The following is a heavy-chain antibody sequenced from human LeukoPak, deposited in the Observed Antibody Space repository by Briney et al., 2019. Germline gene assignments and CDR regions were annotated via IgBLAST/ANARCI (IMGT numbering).Heavy chain of an antibody. J-gene: IGHJ6*02. V-gene: IGHV3-23*01. CDR2: ISGSGGST. CDR1: GFTFSSYA. D-gene: IGHD3-10*01. CDR3: AKRSGFGELSDPYYYYGMDV. Sequence: GRSLRLSCAASGFTFSSYAMSWVRQAPGKGLEWGSAISGSGGSTYYADSVKGRFTISRDNSKNTLYLQMNSLRAEDTAVYYCAKRSGFGELSDPYYYYGMDVWGQGTTVTVSS.